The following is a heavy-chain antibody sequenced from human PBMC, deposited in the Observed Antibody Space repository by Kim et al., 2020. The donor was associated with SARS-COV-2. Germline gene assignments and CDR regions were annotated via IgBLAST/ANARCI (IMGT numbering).Heavy chain of an antibody. J-gene: IGHJ6*02. V-gene: IGHV4-31*03. CDR1: GGSISSGGYY. CDR2: IYYSGTT. D-gene: IGHD6-6*01. Sequence: SETLSLTCTVSGGSISSGGYYWNWIRQHPGKGLEWMGYIYYSGTTYYNPSLKSRVTISVDRSKNHFSLKLTSVTAADTAVYYCAGRKQFVPYGMDGWGQG. CDR3: AGRKQFVPYGMDG.